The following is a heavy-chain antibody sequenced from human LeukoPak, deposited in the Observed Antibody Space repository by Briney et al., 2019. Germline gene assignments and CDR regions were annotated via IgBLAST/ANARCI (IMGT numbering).Heavy chain of an antibody. Sequence: ASVKVSCKASGYTFTSYYMHWVRQAPGQGLEWMGIINPSGGSTSYAQKFQGRVTMTRDTSTSTVYMELSSLRSEDTAVYYCARELDSEVGATPFDYWGQGTLVTVSS. J-gene: IGHJ4*02. V-gene: IGHV1-46*01. D-gene: IGHD1-26*01. CDR1: GYTFTSYY. CDR2: INPSGGST. CDR3: ARELDSEVGATPFDY.